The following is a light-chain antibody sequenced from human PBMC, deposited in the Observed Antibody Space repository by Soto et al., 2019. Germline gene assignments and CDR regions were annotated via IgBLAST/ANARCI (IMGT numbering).Light chain of an antibody. CDR1: QGIRND. J-gene: IGKJ1*01. CDR3: LQDYNYPWT. V-gene: IGKV1-6*01. CDR2: AAS. Sequence: AIPMTQSPSSLSASVGDRVTITCRASQGIRNDLGWFQQKPGKAPKLLIYAASSLQSGVPSRFSGSGSGTDFTLTISSLQPEDFATYYCLQDYNYPWTFGQGTKVEIK.